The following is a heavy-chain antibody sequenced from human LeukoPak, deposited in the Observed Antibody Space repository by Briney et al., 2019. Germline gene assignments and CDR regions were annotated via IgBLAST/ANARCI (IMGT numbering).Heavy chain of an antibody. CDR2: ISGSGGST. CDR1: GFTFSSYA. V-gene: IGHV3-23*01. CDR3: AKVLAFTIFGAMDY. Sequence: GGSLRLSCAASGFTFSSYAMSWVRQAPGKGLEWVSAISGSGGSTYYADSVKGRFTNSRDNSKNTLYLQMNSLRAEDTAVYYCAKVLAFTIFGAMDYWGQGTLVTVSS. J-gene: IGHJ4*02. D-gene: IGHD3-3*01.